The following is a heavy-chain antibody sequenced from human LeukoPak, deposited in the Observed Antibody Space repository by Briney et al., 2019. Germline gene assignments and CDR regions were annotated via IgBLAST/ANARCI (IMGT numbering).Heavy chain of an antibody. CDR3: ARLSGSYYSGFDY. V-gene: IGHV5-51*01. J-gene: IGHJ4*02. Sequence: GESLKISCKGPGNSFTSYWIGWVRQMPGKGLEWMGIIYPGDSDTRYSPSFQGQVTISADKSISTAYLQWSSLKASDSAIYYCARLSGSYYSGFDYWGQGTLVTVSS. D-gene: IGHD1-26*01. CDR1: GNSFTSYW. CDR2: IYPGDSDT.